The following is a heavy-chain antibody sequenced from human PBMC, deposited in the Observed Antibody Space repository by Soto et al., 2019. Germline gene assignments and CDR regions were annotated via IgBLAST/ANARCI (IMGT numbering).Heavy chain of an antibody. CDR3: ARDHNRGGIAARPMWFDP. D-gene: IGHD6-6*01. J-gene: IGHJ5*02. CDR2: IIPIFGTA. V-gene: IGHV1-69*01. CDR1: GGTFSSYA. Sequence: QVQLVQSGAEVKKPGSSVKVSCKASGGTFSSYAISWVRQAPGQGLEWMGGIIPIFGTANYAQKFQGRVTITADESTSTAYMELSSLRSEDTAVYYCARDHNRGGIAARPMWFDPWGQGTLVTVSS.